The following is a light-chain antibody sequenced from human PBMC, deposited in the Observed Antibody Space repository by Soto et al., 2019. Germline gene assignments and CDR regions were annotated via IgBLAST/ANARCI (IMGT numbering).Light chain of an antibody. V-gene: IGKV3-11*01. Sequence: EIVMKQSPGTLSVSTGEGATLSCRASQTVSNNLAWYQQKPGQAPRLLIYDASNRATGIPARFSGSGSGTDFTLTISSLEPEDFAVYYCQQRSNWPLITFGQGTRLEI. CDR1: QTVSNN. CDR3: QQRSNWPLIT. J-gene: IGKJ5*01. CDR2: DAS.